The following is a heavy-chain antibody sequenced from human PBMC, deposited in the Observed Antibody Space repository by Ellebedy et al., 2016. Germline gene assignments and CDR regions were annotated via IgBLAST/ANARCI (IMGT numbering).Heavy chain of an antibody. CDR3: ARAPIMITFGGGAFDI. CDR1: GGSFSGYY. CDR2: INHSGST. Sequence: SQTLSLTCXVYGGSFSGYYWSWIRQPPGKGLEWIGEINHSGSTNYNPSLKSRVTISVDTSKNQFSLKLSSVTAADTAVYYCARAPIMITFGGGAFDIWGQGTMVTVSS. J-gene: IGHJ3*02. D-gene: IGHD3-16*01. V-gene: IGHV4-34*01.